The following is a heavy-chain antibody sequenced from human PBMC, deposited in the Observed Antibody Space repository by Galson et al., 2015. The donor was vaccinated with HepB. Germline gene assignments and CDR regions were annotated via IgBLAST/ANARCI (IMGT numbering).Heavy chain of an antibody. J-gene: IGHJ6*02. D-gene: IGHD3-16*01. CDR1: GFTFNNYG. CDR3: ANVPPGGWTLGMDV. Sequence: SLRLSCAASGFTFNNYGMHWVRQAPGKGLEWVAVISYDGSNTHYADSVKGRFTISRDNSKNTLYLQMSSLRAEDTAVYYCANVPPGGWTLGMDVWGQGTTVTVSS. V-gene: IGHV3-30*18. CDR2: ISYDGSNT.